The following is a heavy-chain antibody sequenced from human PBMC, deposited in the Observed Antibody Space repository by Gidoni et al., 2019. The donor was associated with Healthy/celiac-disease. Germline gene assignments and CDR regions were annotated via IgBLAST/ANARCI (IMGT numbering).Heavy chain of an antibody. CDR3: ASDQGSGSMVSVY. Sequence: EVQLVESGEGLVKPAGSLRLSCAASGFTYSSHSKNWVRQAPGKGLEWVSSISSSSSYIYYADSVKGRFTISRDNAKNSLYLQMNSLRAEDTAVYYCASDQGSGSMVSVYWGQGTLVTVSS. CDR1: GFTYSSHS. CDR2: ISSSSSYI. J-gene: IGHJ4*02. D-gene: IGHD3-10*01. V-gene: IGHV3-21*01.